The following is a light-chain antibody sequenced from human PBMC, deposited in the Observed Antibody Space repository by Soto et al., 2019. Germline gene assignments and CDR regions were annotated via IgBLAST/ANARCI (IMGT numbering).Light chain of an antibody. CDR1: SGHSSYA. CDR3: QTWGTGIWV. J-gene: IGLJ3*02. CDR2: LNSDGSH. V-gene: IGLV4-69*01. Sequence: QPVLTQSPSASASLGASGKLTCTLSSGHSSYAIAWHQQQPEKGPRYLMKLNSDGSHSKGDGIPDRFSGSSSGAERYLTISSLQSEDEADYYCQTWGTGIWVFGGETQLTVL.